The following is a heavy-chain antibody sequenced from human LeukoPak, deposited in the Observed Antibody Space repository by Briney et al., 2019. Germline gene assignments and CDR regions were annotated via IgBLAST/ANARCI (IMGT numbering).Heavy chain of an antibody. J-gene: IGHJ4*02. Sequence: GASVKVSRKASGGTFSSYAISWVRQAPGQGLEWMGGIIPIFGTANYAQKFQGRVTITADESTSTAYMELSSLRSEDTAVYYCASSVSGYSYGYRTDYWGQGTLVTVSS. CDR3: ASSVSGYSYGYRTDY. CDR1: GGTFSSYA. D-gene: IGHD5-18*01. CDR2: IIPIFGTA. V-gene: IGHV1-69*13.